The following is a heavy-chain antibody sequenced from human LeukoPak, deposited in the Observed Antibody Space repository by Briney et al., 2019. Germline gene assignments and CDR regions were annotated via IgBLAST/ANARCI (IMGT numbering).Heavy chain of an antibody. CDR1: GGSISSGDYY. CDR3: ARENYYYGSGRDLRSNWFDP. V-gene: IGHV4-30-4*08. J-gene: IGHJ5*02. Sequence: SETLSLTCTVSGGSISSGDYYWSWIRQPPGKGLEWIGYIYYSGSTYYNPSLKSRVTISVDTSKNQFSLKVTSVTAADTAVYYCARENYYYGSGRDLRSNWFDPWGQGTLVTVSS. CDR2: IYYSGST. D-gene: IGHD3-10*01.